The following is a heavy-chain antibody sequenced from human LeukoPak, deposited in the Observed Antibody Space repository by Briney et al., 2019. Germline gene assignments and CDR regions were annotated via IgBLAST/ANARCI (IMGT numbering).Heavy chain of an antibody. CDR1: GYTFTSYG. J-gene: IGHJ3*02. CDR3: ARFADYDSSGSNAFDI. Sequence: ASVKVSCKASGYTFTSYGISWVRQAPGQGLEWMGWISAYNGSTNYAQKLQGRVTMTTDTSTSTAYMELRSLRSDDTAVYYCARFADYDSSGSNAFDIWGQGTMVTVSS. V-gene: IGHV1-18*01. CDR2: ISAYNGST. D-gene: IGHD3-22*01.